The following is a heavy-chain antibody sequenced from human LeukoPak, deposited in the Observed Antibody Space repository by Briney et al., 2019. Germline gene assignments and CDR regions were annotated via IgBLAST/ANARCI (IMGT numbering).Heavy chain of an antibody. J-gene: IGHJ3*02. CDR2: IIPIFGTI. D-gene: IGHD3-22*01. Sequence: TVKVSCKASGGTFSTYTFSWVRRAPGQGLEWMGGIIPIFGTINYAQKFQGRVTITADESASTAYMELSNLRSGDTAMYYCAFPDGDYYDRRGAFRIWGQGSLVTVSS. V-gene: IGHV1-69*13. CDR3: AFPDGDYYDRRGAFRI. CDR1: GGTFSTYT.